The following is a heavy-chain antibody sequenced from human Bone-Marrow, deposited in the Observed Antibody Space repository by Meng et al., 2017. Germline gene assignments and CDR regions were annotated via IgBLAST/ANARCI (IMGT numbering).Heavy chain of an antibody. CDR1: GGTFSSYA. V-gene: IGHV1-69*06. J-gene: IGHJ2*01. D-gene: IGHD2-21*02. CDR2: IIPIFGTA. CDR3: AMNGCGGDCQSTKKRSLNPYWYFDL. Sequence: SVKVSCKASGGTFSSYAISWVRQAPGQGLEWMGGIIPIFGTANYAQKFQGRVTITADKSTSTAYMELSSLRSEDKAVYYCAMNGCGGDCQSTKKRSLNPYWYFDLWGRGTLVTVSS.